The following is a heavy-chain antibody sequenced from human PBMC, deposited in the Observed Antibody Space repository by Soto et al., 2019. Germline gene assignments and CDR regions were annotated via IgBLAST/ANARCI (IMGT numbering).Heavy chain of an antibody. CDR3: ARASLGRYFDWLLLAGMDV. D-gene: IGHD3-9*01. J-gene: IGHJ6*02. CDR1: GFTFSDYY. Sequence: PGGSLRLSCAASGFTFSDYYMSRIRQAPGKGLEWVSYISSSGSTIYYADSVKGRFTISRDNAKNSLYLQMNSLRAEDTAVYYYARASLGRYFDWLLLAGMDVWGQGTTVTVSS. V-gene: IGHV3-11*01. CDR2: ISSSGSTI.